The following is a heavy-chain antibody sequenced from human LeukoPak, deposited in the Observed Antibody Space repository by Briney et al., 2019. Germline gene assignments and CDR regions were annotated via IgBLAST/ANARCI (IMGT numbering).Heavy chain of an antibody. CDR3: ARDWDKYGFDP. D-gene: IGHD1-26*01. V-gene: IGHV4-4*02. Sequence: SETLSLTCAVSGGSISSHNWWSWVRPPPGKGLEWIGEIYHSGSTNYNPSPKRRVTISVDKSKNHFSLKLSSVTAADTAVYYCARDWDKYGFDPWGQGTLVTVSS. CDR1: GGSISSHNW. CDR2: IYHSGST. J-gene: IGHJ5*02.